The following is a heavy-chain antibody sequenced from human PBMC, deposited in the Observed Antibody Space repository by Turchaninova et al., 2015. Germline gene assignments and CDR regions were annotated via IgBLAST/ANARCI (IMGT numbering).Heavy chain of an antibody. V-gene: IGHV6-1*01. CDR1: GASLATTGAA. CDR3: ARWAHNAFDI. Sequence: QSGPGLVKPSQTLSLTCDVSGASLATTGAAWNWIRQSPSRGLEWLGRAYYWSSWSNNYAVSVKSRITINPDTSKNQFFLQLHSMTPEDSGIYYCARWAHNAFDIWGQGTLVTVSS. CDR2: AYYWSSWSN. J-gene: IGHJ3*02.